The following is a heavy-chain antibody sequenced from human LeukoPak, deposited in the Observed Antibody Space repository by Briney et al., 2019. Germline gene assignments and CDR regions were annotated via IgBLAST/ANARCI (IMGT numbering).Heavy chain of an antibody. CDR2: IKSKTDDGTT. Sequence: GGSLRLSCAASGFTFSSYNMNWVRQAPGRGLEWVGRIKSKTDDGTTDYAAPVKGRFSISRDDSKNTLYLQMNSLKTEDTAVYYCTTETGKWLRFLARESRYNYYYYMDVRGKGTTVTISS. V-gene: IGHV3-15*01. CDR3: TTETGKWLRFLARESRYNYYYYMDV. J-gene: IGHJ6*03. CDR1: GFTFSSYN. D-gene: IGHD5-12*01.